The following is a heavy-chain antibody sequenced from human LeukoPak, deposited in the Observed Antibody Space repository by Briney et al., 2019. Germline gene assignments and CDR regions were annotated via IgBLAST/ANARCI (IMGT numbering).Heavy chain of an antibody. V-gene: IGHV3-53*04. Sequence: PGGSLRLSCAASGFTVSTNCMTWVRQAPGKGLEWVSTIYSGGTTYYADTVMGRFTISRHNSRNTLYLQMSSLRAEDTAVYYCARVDTVMAYYFDLWGQGTLVTVSS. CDR2: IYSGGTT. J-gene: IGHJ4*02. D-gene: IGHD5-18*01. CDR1: GFTVSTNC. CDR3: ARVDTVMAYYFDL.